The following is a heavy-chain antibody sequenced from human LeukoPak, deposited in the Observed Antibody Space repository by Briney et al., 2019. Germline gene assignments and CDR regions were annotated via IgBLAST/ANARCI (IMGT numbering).Heavy chain of an antibody. CDR2: IWNSGST. CDR3: ARRRSYGEEFDY. D-gene: IGHD5-18*01. V-gene: IGHV4-39*01. CDR1: GGSISGSSYY. J-gene: IGHJ4*02. Sequence: SETLSLTCTVSGGSISGSSYYWGWIRQPPGKGLEWISSIWNSGSTYYNPSLKSRVTISVDTSKNEFSPKLSSVTAADTAVYYCARRRSYGEEFDYWGQGTLVTVSS.